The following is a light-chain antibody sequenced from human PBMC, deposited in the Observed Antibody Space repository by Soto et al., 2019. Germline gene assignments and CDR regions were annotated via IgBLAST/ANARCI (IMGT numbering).Light chain of an antibody. CDR3: SSYAGSNNFV. CDR2: EVS. J-gene: IGLJ1*01. Sequence: QSALTQPPSASGSPGQSATISCTGTSSDVGGYKDVSWYQQHPGKVPKLIIYEVSKRPSGVPDRFSGSKSGNTASLTVSGLQAEDEADYYCSSYAGSNNFVFGTGTKVTVL. CDR1: SSDVGGYKD. V-gene: IGLV2-8*01.